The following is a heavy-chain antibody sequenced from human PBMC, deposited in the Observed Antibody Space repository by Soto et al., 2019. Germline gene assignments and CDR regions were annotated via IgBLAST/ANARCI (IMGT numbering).Heavy chain of an antibody. CDR1: GGSFNRHT. CDR3: ARGWGYDSTDYYYAY. D-gene: IGHD3-22*01. CDR2: IIPIFGTA. J-gene: IGHJ4*02. Sequence: QVQLVQSGAEVRKPGSSVRVSCKASGGSFNRHTISWVRQASGQGLEWMGGIIPIFGTANHAQKFQGRVTIIADESTSTVYRELSSLRSDDTAIYYCARGWGYDSTDYYYAYWGQGTLVIVSS. V-gene: IGHV1-69*01.